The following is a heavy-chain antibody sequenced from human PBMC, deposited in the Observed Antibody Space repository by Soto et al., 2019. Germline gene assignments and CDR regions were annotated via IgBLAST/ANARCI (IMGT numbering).Heavy chain of an antibody. Sequence: GGSLRLSCAASGFTFSSYAMPWVRQAPGKGLEWVAVISYDGSNKYYADSVKGRFTISRDNSKNTLYLQMNSLRAEDTAVYYCARAYGIAARREIYYYGMDVWGQGTTVTVSS. CDR2: ISYDGSNK. D-gene: IGHD6-6*01. CDR1: GFTFSSYA. CDR3: ARAYGIAARREIYYYGMDV. V-gene: IGHV3-30-3*01. J-gene: IGHJ6*02.